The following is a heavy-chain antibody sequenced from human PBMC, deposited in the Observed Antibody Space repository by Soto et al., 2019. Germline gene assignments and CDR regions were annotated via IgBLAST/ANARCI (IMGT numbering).Heavy chain of an antibody. Sequence: LRLSCAASGFTFISYEMNWVRQAPGKGLECVSYISSSGSTIYYADSVKGRFTISRDNAKNSLYLQMNSLRAEDTAVYYCARDNKGLDYWGQGTLVTVSS. CDR1: GFTFISYE. V-gene: IGHV3-48*03. J-gene: IGHJ4*02. CDR3: ARDNKGLDY. CDR2: ISSSGSTI.